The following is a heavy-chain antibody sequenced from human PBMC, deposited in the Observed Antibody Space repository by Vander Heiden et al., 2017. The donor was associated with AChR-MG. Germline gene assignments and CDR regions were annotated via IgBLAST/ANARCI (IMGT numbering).Heavy chain of an antibody. CDR3: AKGGNTGAFEF. J-gene: IGHJ4*02. CDR1: VFTFSNYA. V-gene: IGHV3-23*01. D-gene: IGHD1-1*01. Sequence: EVQLLESGGGLVQPGGSLRLSCAASVFTFSNYAMSWVRQAPGKGLEWVSSIRGSSGNTFYADSVKGRFTISRDNFKNTLFLQMNSLRAEDTALYYCAKGGNTGAFEFWGQGTQVTVPS. CDR2: IRGSSGNT.